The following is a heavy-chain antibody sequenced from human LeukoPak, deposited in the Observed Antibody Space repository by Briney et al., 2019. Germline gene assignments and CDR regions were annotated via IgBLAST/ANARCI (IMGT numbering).Heavy chain of an antibody. CDR1: GGSISSGGYY. CDR2: IYYSGST. J-gene: IGHJ5*02. D-gene: IGHD3-10*01. CDR3: ARAVRGELSFDP. V-gene: IGHV4-31*03. Sequence: PSETLSLTCTVSGGSISSGGYYWSWIRQHPGKGLEWIGYIYYSGSTYYSPSLKSRVTISVDTSKNQFSLKLSSVTAADTAVYYCARAVRGELSFDPWGQGTLVTVSS.